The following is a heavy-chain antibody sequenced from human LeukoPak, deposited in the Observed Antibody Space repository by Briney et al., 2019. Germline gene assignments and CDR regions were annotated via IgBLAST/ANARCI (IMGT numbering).Heavy chain of an antibody. J-gene: IGHJ4*02. CDR3: ARDLSVVPAV. D-gene: IGHD2-2*01. CDR1: GFTLRSYT. CDR2: ILYDGNNQ. V-gene: IGHV3-30-3*01. Sequence: GRSLRLSCAASGFTLRSYTMHWVGQAPGEGLEGVALILYDGNNQYYADSVKGRFTISRDNPENTLYLQMNTLRPDDTAVYYCARDLSVVPAVWGQGTLVTVSS.